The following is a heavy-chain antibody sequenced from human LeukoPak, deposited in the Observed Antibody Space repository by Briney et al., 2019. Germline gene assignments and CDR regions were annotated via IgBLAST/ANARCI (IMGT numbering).Heavy chain of an antibody. CDR1: GYSISSGYY. V-gene: IGHV4-38-2*02. CDR3: ARDRYSSPSDAFDI. Sequence: SETLSLTCTVSGYSISSGYYWGWIRQPPGKGLEWIGTIYHSGSTFYNPSLKSRVTISVDTSKNQFSLKLSSVTAADTAVYYCARDRYSSPSDAFDIWGQGTMVTVSS. D-gene: IGHD6-13*01. J-gene: IGHJ3*02. CDR2: IYHSGST.